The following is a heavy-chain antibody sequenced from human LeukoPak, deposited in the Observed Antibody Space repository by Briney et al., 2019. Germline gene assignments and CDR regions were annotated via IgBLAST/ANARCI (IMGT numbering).Heavy chain of an antibody. Sequence: PGGSLRLSCAASGFTFDDYAMHWVRQAPGKGLEWVSLITWDGDSTYYADSVKGRFTISRDNSKNYLYLQMNSLRAEDTALYYCARATYYVSGRYEPFDYWGQGTLVTVSS. V-gene: IGHV3-43D*03. CDR2: ITWDGDST. CDR3: ARATYYVSGRYEPFDY. D-gene: IGHD3-10*01. CDR1: GFTFDDYA. J-gene: IGHJ4*02.